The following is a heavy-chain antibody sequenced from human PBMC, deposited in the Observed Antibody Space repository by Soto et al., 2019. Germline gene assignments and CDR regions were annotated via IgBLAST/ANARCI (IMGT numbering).Heavy chain of an antibody. D-gene: IGHD2-8*01. CDR1: GDSVTNYF. V-gene: IGHV4-59*02. CDR3: ARDPGYCTNGVCPIFDF. Sequence: PSKTLSVTCTVSGDSVTNYFWSWMRQPPGKGLEWIGHMYHGGRTNYSPSLKSRVTMSLDSSKNQFSLNLSSVTAADTAVYFCARDPGYCTNGVCPIFDFWGQGVLVTVSS. J-gene: IGHJ4*02. CDR2: MYHGGRT.